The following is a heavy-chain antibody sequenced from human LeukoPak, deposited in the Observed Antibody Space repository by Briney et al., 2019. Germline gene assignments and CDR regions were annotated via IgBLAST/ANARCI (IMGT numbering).Heavy chain of an antibody. CDR2: VYYTGTT. V-gene: IGHV4-59*01. J-gene: IGHJ4*02. D-gene: IGHD2-15*01. Sequence: PSETLSLTCTVSGDSMSSDYWSWPXQPPGRGLEWIAYVYYTGTTKYSPSLRSRATISLDTSQNQFSLRVTSVTAADTAVYYCARGAGWRNYWGQGTLVTVSS. CDR3: ARGAGWRNY. CDR1: GDSMSSDY.